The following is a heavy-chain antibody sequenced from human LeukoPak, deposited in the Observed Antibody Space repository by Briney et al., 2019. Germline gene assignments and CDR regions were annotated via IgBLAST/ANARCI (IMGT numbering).Heavy chain of an antibody. D-gene: IGHD1-26*01. CDR3: ARQGSGGRSFDV. Sequence: PSETLSLTCTVSGGSISTYYWSWIRQPPGKGLEWIGYMYNSGSTNYNPSLKSRVTISIDTSKNQVSLRLSSVTAVDTAVYYCARQGSGGRSFDVWGQGTMVTVSS. V-gene: IGHV4-59*08. CDR1: GGSISTYY. CDR2: MYNSGST. J-gene: IGHJ3*01.